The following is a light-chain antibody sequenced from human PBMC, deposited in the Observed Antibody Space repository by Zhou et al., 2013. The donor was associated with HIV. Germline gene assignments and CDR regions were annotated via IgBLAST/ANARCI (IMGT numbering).Light chain of an antibody. V-gene: IGKV1-39*01. CDR2: SAS. Sequence: DIQMTQSPSSLSAYVGDRITMSCRAHHNISSFLNWYQHKPGKAPQLLVHSASTLHIGVPSRFSASGSGTDFSLTISSLQPEDVATYYCQKYNMAPLTFGGGTKVEIK. CDR3: QKYNMAPLT. CDR1: HNISSF. J-gene: IGKJ4*01.